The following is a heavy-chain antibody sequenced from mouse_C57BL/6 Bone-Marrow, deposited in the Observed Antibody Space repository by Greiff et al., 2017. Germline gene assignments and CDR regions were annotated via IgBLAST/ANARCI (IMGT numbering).Heavy chain of an antibody. Sequence: QVHVKQSGAELVKPGASVKLSCKASGYTFTSYWMHWVKQRPGQGLEWIGMIHPNSGSTNYNEKFKSKATLTVDKSSSTAYMQLSSLTSEDSAVYYCAEELRREDYFDYWGQGTTLTVSS. J-gene: IGHJ2*01. D-gene: IGHD2-4*01. CDR3: AEELRREDYFDY. V-gene: IGHV1-64*01. CDR2: IHPNSGST. CDR1: GYTFTSYW.